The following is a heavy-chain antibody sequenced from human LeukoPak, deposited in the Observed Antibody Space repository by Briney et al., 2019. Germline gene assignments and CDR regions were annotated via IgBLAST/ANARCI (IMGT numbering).Heavy chain of an antibody. J-gene: IGHJ4*02. Sequence: GGSLRLSCAASGFTFSASAIDWVRQAPGKGLEWVSSINGDSSHIYYADSVEGRFTIARDNAKNSLHLQMNSLRAEDTAVYYCARLTCDSSSCYGKYYFDHWGQGTLVTVSS. CDR2: INGDSSHI. CDR3: ARLTCDSSSCYGKYYFDH. D-gene: IGHD2-2*01. V-gene: IGHV3-21*01. CDR1: GFTFSASA.